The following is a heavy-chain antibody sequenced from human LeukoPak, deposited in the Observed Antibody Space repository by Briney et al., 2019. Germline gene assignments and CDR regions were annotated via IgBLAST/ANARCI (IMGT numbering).Heavy chain of an antibody. D-gene: IGHD5-12*01. CDR3: AKFPWVGYSGYKSSGYNTGYFDY. CDR2: ISWNSGSI. CDR1: GFTFDDYA. V-gene: IGHV3-9*01. Sequence: PGGSLRLSCAASGFTFDDYAMHWVRQAPGKGLEWVSGISWNSGSIGYADSVKGRFTISRDNSKNTLYLQMNSLRAEDTAVYYCAKFPWVGYSGYKSSGYNTGYFDYWGQGTLVTVSS. J-gene: IGHJ4*02.